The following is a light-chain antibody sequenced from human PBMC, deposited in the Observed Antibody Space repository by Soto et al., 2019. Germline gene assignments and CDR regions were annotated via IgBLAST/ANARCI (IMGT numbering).Light chain of an antibody. J-gene: IGKJ2*01. CDR3: QQYGSSPPYT. V-gene: IGKV3-20*01. Sequence: EIVLTQSPGTLSLSPGERATLSCRASQSVSSSYLAWYQQKPGQAPRLLIYCASSRATAIPDRFSGSGSGTDFTLTISRXXXXDFAVYFCQQYGSSPPYTFGQG. CDR2: CAS. CDR1: QSVSSSY.